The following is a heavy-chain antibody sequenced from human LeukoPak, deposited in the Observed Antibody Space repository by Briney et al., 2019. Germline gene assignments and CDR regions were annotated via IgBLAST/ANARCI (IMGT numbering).Heavy chain of an antibody. CDR2: IYPGDSDT. J-gene: IGHJ6*03. CDR1: GYSFTSYW. V-gene: IGHV5-51*01. CDR3: ARHDVSEGAAAGRPSVGYYYYYMDV. Sequence: PGESLKISCKGSGYSFTSYWIGWVRQMPGKGLEWMGIIYPGDSDTRYSPSFQGLVTISADKSISTAYLQWSSLKASDTAMYYCARHDVSEGAAAGRPSVGYYYYYMDVWGKGTTVTVSS. D-gene: IGHD1-14*01.